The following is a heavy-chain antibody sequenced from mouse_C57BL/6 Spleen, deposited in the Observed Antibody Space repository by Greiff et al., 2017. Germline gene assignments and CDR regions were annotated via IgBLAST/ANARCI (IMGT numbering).Heavy chain of an antibody. J-gene: IGHJ2*01. CDR1: GYAFSSYW. Sequence: QVQLKQSGAELVKPGASVKISCKASGYAFSSYWMNWVKQRPGKGLEWIGQIYPGDGDTNYSGKFKGKATLTADKSSSTAYMQLSSLTSEDSAVYFCARRMVTAYFDYWGQGTTLTVSS. CDR3: ARRMVTAYFDY. D-gene: IGHD2-2*01. V-gene: IGHV1-80*01. CDR2: IYPGDGDT.